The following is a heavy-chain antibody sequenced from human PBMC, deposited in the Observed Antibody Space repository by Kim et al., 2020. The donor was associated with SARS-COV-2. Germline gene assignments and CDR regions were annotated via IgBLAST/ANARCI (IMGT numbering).Heavy chain of an antibody. J-gene: IGHJ6*02. D-gene: IGHD3-16*01. Sequence: GGSLRLSCAASGFTVRSNYMTWVRQAPGEGLEWVSIIYSGDITYYADSVKGRFTISRDNSKNILYLQLNSLRADDTAVYYCVRGYKGGMDVWGQGTTVTVSS. CDR3: VRGYKGGMDV. CDR1: GFTVRSNY. V-gene: IGHV3-53*01. CDR2: IYSGDIT.